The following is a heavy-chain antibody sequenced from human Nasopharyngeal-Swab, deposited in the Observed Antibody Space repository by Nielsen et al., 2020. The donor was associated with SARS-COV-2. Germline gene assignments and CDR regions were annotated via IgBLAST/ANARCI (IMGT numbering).Heavy chain of an antibody. CDR2: ISYDGSNK. CDR3: ARGTAMVTPFDY. V-gene: IGHV3-30-3*01. J-gene: IGHJ4*02. D-gene: IGHD5-18*01. Sequence: WIRQPPGKGLEWVAVISYDGSNKHYADSVKGRFTISRDNSKNTLYLQMNSLRAEDTAVYYCARGTAMVTPFDYWGQGTLVTVSS.